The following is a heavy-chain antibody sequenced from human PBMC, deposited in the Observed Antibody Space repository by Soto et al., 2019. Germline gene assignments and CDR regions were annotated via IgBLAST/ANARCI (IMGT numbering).Heavy chain of an antibody. D-gene: IGHD6-13*01. CDR3: ARDQPGASSSWNTQDDFDT. Sequence: ASVKVSCNAAGYSFTSYYMHWVRQAPGQGLEWMGIINPSGGSTSYAQKFQGRVTMTRDTSTRTVYMELSSLRSEDTAVYYCARDQPGASSSWNTQDDFDTWCQGTMVTV. J-gene: IGHJ3*02. CDR2: INPSGGST. V-gene: IGHV1-46*01. CDR1: GYSFTSYY.